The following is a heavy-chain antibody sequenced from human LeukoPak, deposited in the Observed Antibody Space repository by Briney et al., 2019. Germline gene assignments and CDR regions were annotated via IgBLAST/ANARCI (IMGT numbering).Heavy chain of an antibody. D-gene: IGHD5-18*01. CDR1: GYTFTGYY. V-gene: IGHV1-2*02. J-gene: IGHJ4*02. Sequence: ASVKVSCKASGYTFTGYYMHWVRQAPGQGLEWMGWINPNSGGTNYAQKFQGRVTMTRDTSISTAYMELSRLRSDDTAVYYCARAQSGYSYGWGYWGQGTLVTVSS. CDR3: ARAQSGYSYGWGY. CDR2: INPNSGGT.